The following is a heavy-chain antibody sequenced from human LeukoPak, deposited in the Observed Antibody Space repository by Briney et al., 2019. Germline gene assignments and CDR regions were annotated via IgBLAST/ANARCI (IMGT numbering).Heavy chain of an antibody. CDR2: IYNVGTT. J-gene: IGHJ4*02. V-gene: IGHV3-66*02. CDR1: GFTVSDSY. Sequence: GGSLRLSCAASGFTVSDSYMSWVRQAPGKGLEWVSVIYNVGTTDYADSVRGRFTISRDNSKNTLYLRMNGLRPEDTAVYYCAGENGYCSTTSCPFVYWRQGTLVSVPP. D-gene: IGHD2-2*01. CDR3: AGENGYCSTTSCPFVY.